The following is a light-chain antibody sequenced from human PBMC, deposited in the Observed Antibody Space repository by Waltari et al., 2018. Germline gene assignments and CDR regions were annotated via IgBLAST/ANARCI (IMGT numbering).Light chain of an antibody. CDR1: QNLNKY. V-gene: IGKV3-20*01. Sequence: EIMLTQSPGTLSLSPGERATLSCRASQNLNKYLAWYQHKPGQAPRLLIYDASSRATGIPDMFSCSGSGTDFSLTISRLEPEDFAVYYCQKYGSLPATFGQGTKVEIK. CDR3: QKYGSLPAT. J-gene: IGKJ1*01. CDR2: DAS.